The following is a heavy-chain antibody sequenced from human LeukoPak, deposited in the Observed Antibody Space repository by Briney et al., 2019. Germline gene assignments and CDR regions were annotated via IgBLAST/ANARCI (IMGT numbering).Heavy chain of an antibody. D-gene: IGHD2-15*01. V-gene: IGHV3-23*01. CDR1: GFTFSSSA. J-gene: IGHJ4*02. CDR3: AKDSPVATR. Sequence: GGSLRLSCAASGFTFSSSAMSWVRRAPGKGLEWVSSITDSGDGTYYADSVKGRFTISRDNSKNMLYLQMNSLRAEDTAVYYCAKDSPVATRWGQGTLVTVSS. CDR2: ITDSGDGT.